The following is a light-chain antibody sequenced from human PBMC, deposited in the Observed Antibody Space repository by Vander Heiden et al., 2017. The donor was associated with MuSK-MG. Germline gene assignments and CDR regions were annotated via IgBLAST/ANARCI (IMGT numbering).Light chain of an antibody. CDR1: SGSVSSTYY. Sequence: TVVTHEPSFSVSPGGPVTPTCGLSSGSVSSTYYPSWYQQTPGQPPRTLIYSTNTRSSGVPDRFSGSILGNKAALTITGAQADDESDYYCVLYMGSGIWVFGGGTKLTVL. V-gene: IGLV8-61*01. J-gene: IGLJ3*02. CDR3: VLYMGSGIWV. CDR2: STN.